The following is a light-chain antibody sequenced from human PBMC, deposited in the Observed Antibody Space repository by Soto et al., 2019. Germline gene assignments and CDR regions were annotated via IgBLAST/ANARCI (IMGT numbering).Light chain of an antibody. J-gene: IGKJ2*01. Sequence: DIQMTQSPSSLSASVGDRVTITCRASQSVRSYLNWWQQKPGKAPKVLIYAATSLQSGVPSRFSGNGSGTDFSLTISSLQPEDFATYYCQQSHRIPYTFGQGTALEIK. CDR2: AAT. V-gene: IGKV1-39*01. CDR3: QQSHRIPYT. CDR1: QSVRSY.